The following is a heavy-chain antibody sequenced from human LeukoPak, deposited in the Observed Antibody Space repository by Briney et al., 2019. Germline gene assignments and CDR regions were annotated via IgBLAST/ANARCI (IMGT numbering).Heavy chain of an antibody. V-gene: IGHV1-24*01. Sequence: ASVKVSCKVSGYTLTELSMHWVRQAPGKGLEWMGGFDPEDGETIYAQKFQGRVTMTEDTSTDTAYMELSSLRSEDTAVYYCATIISGRYRDGYNFFDYWGQGTLVTVSS. CDR2: FDPEDGET. CDR1: GYTLTELS. D-gene: IGHD5-24*01. CDR3: ATIISGRYRDGYNFFDY. J-gene: IGHJ4*02.